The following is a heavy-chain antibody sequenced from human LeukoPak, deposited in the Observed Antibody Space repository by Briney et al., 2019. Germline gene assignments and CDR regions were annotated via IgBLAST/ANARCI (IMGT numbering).Heavy chain of an antibody. CDR2: ISGSGDDT. J-gene: IGHJ6*02. V-gene: IGHV3-21*01. CDR3: AIPPLSGTGSSRPLAEMDV. D-gene: IGHD3-10*01. CDR1: GFTFNTYT. Sequence: GGSLRLSCAASGFTFNTYTMNWVRQAPGKGLEWVSVISGSGDDTFYADSVKGRFTISRDNARNSLHLQMNSLRAEDTAVYYCAIPPLSGTGSSRPLAEMDVWGQGTTVTVSS.